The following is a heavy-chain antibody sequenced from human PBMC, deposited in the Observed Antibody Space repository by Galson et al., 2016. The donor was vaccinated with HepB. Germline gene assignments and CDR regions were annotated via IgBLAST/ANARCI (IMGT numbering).Heavy chain of an antibody. J-gene: IGHJ3*02. D-gene: IGHD2-15*01. CDR3: ATAYCHGARCPMWAAFDI. Sequence: SLRLSCAASGFSVSNNYMSWVRQAPGKGLECVSVIYNDGNTLYAGPVRGRFTTSRHDSKNTLYLQMSGLRAEDTALYYCATAYCHGARCPMWAAFDIWGRGTMVSVSS. V-gene: IGHV3-53*04. CDR1: GFSVSNNY. CDR2: IYNDGNT.